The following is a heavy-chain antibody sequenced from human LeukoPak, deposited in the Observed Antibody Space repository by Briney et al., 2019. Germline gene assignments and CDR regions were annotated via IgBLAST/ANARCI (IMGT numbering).Heavy chain of an antibody. CDR2: IYYSGST. CDR3: ARGYNDFWSGYYTGDAFDI. CDR1: GGSISSYY. J-gene: IGHJ3*02. D-gene: IGHD3-3*01. V-gene: IGHV4-59*01. Sequence: ETLSLTCTVSGGSISSYYWSWIRQPPGKGLEWIGNIYYSGSTNYSPSLKSRVAISVDTSKNQFSLKLSSVTAADTAVYYCARGYNDFWSGYYTGDAFDIWGQGTMVTVSS.